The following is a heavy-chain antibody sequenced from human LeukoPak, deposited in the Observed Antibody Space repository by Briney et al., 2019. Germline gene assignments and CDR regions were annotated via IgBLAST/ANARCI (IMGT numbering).Heavy chain of an antibody. CDR2: MSGSGGST. V-gene: IGHV3-23*01. CDR1: GFTFSSYA. D-gene: IGHD4-17*01. J-gene: IGHJ6*02. Sequence: PGGSLRLSCAASGFTFSSYAMSWVRHAPGKGLEWVSSMSGSGGSTYYADSVKGRFTISRDDSKNTLYLQMNSLRAEDTAVSYCARVRYGELDVWGQGTTVTVSS. CDR3: ARVRYGELDV.